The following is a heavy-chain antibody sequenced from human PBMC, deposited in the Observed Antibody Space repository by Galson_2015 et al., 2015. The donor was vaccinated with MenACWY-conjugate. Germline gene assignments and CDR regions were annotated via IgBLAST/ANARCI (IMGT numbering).Heavy chain of an antibody. D-gene: IGHD4-23*01. J-gene: IGHJ3*02. CDR2: IDDNGGT. CDR1: IGYINRNSW. CDR3: ARRSARLTLGAFDI. Sequence: SETLSLTCTVSIGYINRNSWWSWVRQPPGRGLEWIGQIDDNGGTTPNPSLKSRVSMSIDKSKNEFSLSLSSVTAADTALYYCARRSARLTLGAFDIWGQGTMVTVSS. V-gene: IGHV4-4*02.